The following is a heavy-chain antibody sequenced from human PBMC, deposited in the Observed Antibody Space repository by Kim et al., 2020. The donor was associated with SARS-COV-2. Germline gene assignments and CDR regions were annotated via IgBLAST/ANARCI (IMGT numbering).Heavy chain of an antibody. CDR3: ARPGYSGYDILWANKKDGMDV. J-gene: IGHJ6*02. D-gene: IGHD5-12*01. V-gene: IGHV1-69*13. Sequence: SVKVSCKASGGTFSSYAISWVRQAPGQGLEWMGGIIPIFGTANYAQKFQGRVTITADESTSTAYMELSSLRSEDTAVYYCARPGYSGYDILWANKKDGMDVWGQGTTVTVSS. CDR2: IIPIFGTA. CDR1: GGTFSSYA.